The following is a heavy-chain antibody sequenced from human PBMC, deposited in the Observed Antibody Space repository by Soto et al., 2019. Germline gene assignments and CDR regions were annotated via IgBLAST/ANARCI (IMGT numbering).Heavy chain of an antibody. V-gene: IGHV5-10-1*01. D-gene: IGHD2-2*01. CDR2: IDPSDSYT. CDR1: GYSFTSYW. CDR3: ARGGSSTLDY. J-gene: IGHJ4*02. Sequence: GESLKISCKGSGYSFTSYWIGWVRQMPGKGLEWMGRIDPSDSYTNYSPSFQGHVTISADKSTSTAYLQWSSLKASDTAMYYCARGGSSTLDYWGQGTLVTVSS.